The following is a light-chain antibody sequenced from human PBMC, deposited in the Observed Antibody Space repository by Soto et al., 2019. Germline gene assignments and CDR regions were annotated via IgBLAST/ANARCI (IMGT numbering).Light chain of an antibody. J-gene: IGKJ1*01. V-gene: IGKV1-33*01. Sequence: DIQMTQSPSSLSASVGDRVTITCQASQDISNYLNWYQQKPGKAPKLLIYDASKLETEVPSRFSGSGSGTDFTHTMSSRQLEDIATYYCQQYDNLLSFGQGTKVEIK. CDR2: DAS. CDR3: QQYDNLLS. CDR1: QDISNY.